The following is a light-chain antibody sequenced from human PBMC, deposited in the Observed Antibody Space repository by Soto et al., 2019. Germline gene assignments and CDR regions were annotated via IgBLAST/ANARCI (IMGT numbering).Light chain of an antibody. CDR1: QSIGSN. Sequence: EIVMTQSPATLSVSPGERATLSCRASQSIGSNLAWYQQKPGQAPRLVIYASSIRASDFPARFSGSGSGTDFTLTTSGLQSDDVAVYFCQQYDKCPPWTFGHGTKVEIK. CDR2: ASS. V-gene: IGKV3-15*01. J-gene: IGKJ1*01. CDR3: QQYDKCPPWT.